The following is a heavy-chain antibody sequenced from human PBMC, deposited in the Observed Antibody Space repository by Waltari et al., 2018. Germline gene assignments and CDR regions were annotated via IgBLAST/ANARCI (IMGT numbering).Heavy chain of an antibody. CDR2: INSDGSST. CDR1: GFPFSSYW. CDR3: ARVGEAAALFDY. Sequence: EVQLVESGGGLVQPGGSLRLSCAASGFPFSSYWMHWVRQAPGKGLVWVSRINSDGSSTSYADSVKGRFTISRDNAKNTLYLQMNSLRAEDTAVYYCARVGEAAALFDYWGQGTLVTVSS. V-gene: IGHV3-74*01. J-gene: IGHJ4*02. D-gene: IGHD6-13*01.